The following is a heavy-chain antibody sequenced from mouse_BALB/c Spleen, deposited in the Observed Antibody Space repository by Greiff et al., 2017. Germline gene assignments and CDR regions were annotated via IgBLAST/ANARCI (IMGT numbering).Heavy chain of an antibody. V-gene: IGHV1-7*01. J-gene: IGHJ1*01. CDR1: GYTFTSYW. Sequence: QVQLKESGAELAKPGASVKMSCKASGYTFTSYWMHWVKQRPGQGLEWIGYINPSTGYTEYNQKFKDKATLTADKSSSTAYMQLSSLTSEDSAVYYCARLGGNHGYFDVWGAGTTVTVSS. D-gene: IGHD1-1*02. CDR3: ARLGGNHGYFDV. CDR2: INPSTGYT.